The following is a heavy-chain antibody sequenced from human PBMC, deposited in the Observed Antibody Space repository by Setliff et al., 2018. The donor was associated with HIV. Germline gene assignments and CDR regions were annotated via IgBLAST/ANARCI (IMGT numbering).Heavy chain of an antibody. CDR2: MNPKSGVS. Sequence: ASVKVSCKASGPGFTNVDIHWLRRATGQGLEWMGWMNPKSGVSGYAEKFHGRVTMTRDTSISTAYMELSSLTSADTAVYYCASGKGVRGVIITGGLDVWGKGTTVTVSS. CDR1: GPGFTNVD. D-gene: IGHD3-10*01. CDR3: ASGKGVRGVIITGGLDV. J-gene: IGHJ6*04. V-gene: IGHV1-8*01.